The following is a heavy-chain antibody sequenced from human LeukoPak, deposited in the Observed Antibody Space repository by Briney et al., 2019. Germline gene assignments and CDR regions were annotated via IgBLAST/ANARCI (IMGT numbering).Heavy chain of an antibody. CDR2: IYYSGST. Sequence: SETLSLTCTVSGGSISSSSYYWGWIRQPPGKGLEWIGSIYYSGSTYYNPPLKSRVTISVDTSKNQFSLKLSSLTAADTAVYYCARGSSLVLDKYYYDSSGYATGYMDVWGKGTTVTVSS. V-gene: IGHV4-39*07. D-gene: IGHD3-22*01. J-gene: IGHJ6*03. CDR1: GGSISSSSYY. CDR3: ARGSSLVLDKYYYDSSGYATGYMDV.